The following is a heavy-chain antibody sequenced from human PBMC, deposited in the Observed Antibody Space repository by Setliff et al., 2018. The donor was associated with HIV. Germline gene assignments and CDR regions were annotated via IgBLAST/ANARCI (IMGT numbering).Heavy chain of an antibody. CDR2: MNPNSGAT. J-gene: IGHJ3*02. D-gene: IGHD4-4*01. CDR3: ARDPRLDTVTDGGAFDI. CDR1: GHPFSNYD. V-gene: IGHV1-8*01. Sequence: ASVKVSCKTSGHPFSNYDIIWVRRATGQGLEWMGWMNPNSGATGYAQKFKDRFIMTRDTPISTAYMELSSLTSEDTAVYYCARDPRLDTVTDGGAFDIWGQGTMVTVSS.